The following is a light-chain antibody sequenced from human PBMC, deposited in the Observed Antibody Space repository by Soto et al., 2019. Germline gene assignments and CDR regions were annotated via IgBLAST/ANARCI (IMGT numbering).Light chain of an antibody. CDR1: QDISNY. CDR2: DAS. Sequence: DIQMSQSPYSLSASVGDRVTITCQVSQDISNYLNWYQQKLGKAPKLLIYDASNLETGVPSRFSGGGSGTDFTFTISSLQPEDIATYYCQQYSHLITFGQGTRLDIK. V-gene: IGKV1-33*01. CDR3: QQYSHLIT. J-gene: IGKJ5*01.